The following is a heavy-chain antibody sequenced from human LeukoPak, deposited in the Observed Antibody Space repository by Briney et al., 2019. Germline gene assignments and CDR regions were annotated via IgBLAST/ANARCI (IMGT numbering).Heavy chain of an antibody. CDR3: AKDIRRGYNYGYDQFAY. J-gene: IGHJ4*02. Sequence: PGGSLRLSCTASGFTFSSYGMHWVRQAPGKGLEWVTFIRYDGSNKYYADSVKGRFTISRDNSKNTLYLQMNSLRVEDTAVYYCAKDIRRGYNYGYDQFAYWGQGTLVTVSS. D-gene: IGHD5-18*01. CDR1: GFTFSSYG. CDR2: IRYDGSNK. V-gene: IGHV3-30*02.